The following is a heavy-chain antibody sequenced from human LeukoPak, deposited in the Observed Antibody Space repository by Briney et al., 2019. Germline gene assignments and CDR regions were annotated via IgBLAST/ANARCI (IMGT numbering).Heavy chain of an antibody. J-gene: IGHJ6*02. Sequence: GGSLRLSCAASGFTFSSYEMNWVHQAPGKGLEWVSYISSSGSTIYYADSVKGRFTISRDNAKNSLYLQMNSLRAEDTAVYYCARAGVVPATMPSGGMDVWGQGTTVTVSS. CDR3: ARAGVVPATMPSGGMDV. CDR1: GFTFSSYE. D-gene: IGHD2-2*01. V-gene: IGHV3-48*03. CDR2: ISSSGSTI.